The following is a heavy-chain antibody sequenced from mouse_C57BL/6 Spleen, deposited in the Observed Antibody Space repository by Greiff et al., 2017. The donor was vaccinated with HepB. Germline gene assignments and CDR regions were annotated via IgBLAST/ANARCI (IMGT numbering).Heavy chain of an antibody. J-gene: IGHJ2*01. CDR2: ISSGGSYT. V-gene: IGHV5-6*01. D-gene: IGHD1-1*01. CDR1: GFTFSSYG. Sequence: EVKVVESGGDLVKPGGSLKLSCAASGFTFSSYGMSWVRQTPDKRLEWVATISSGGSYTYYPDSVKGRFTISRDNAKNTLYLQMSSLKSEDTTMYYCARQGVTTVGAQGYFDYWGQGTTLTVSS. CDR3: ARQGVTTVGAQGYFDY.